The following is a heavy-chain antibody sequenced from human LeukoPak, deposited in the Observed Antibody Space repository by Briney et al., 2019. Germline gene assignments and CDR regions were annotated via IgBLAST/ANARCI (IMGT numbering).Heavy chain of an antibody. CDR3: ARLELYYYGSGSYPPPDY. Sequence: KGGESLKISCKGSGYSFTSYWIGWVRQMPGKGLEWMGIIYPGDPDTRYSPSFQGQVTISADKSISTAYLQWSSLKASDTAMYYCARLELYYYGSGSYPPPDYWGQGTLVTVSS. J-gene: IGHJ4*02. V-gene: IGHV5-51*01. CDR1: GYSFTSYW. CDR2: IYPGDPDT. D-gene: IGHD3-10*01.